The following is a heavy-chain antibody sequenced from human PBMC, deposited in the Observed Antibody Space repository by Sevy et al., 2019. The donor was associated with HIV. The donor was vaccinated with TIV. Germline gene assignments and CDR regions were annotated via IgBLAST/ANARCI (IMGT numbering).Heavy chain of an antibody. Sequence: GGSLRLSCAASGFTFSSYWINWVRQAPGKGLEWVGRIKSKTDGGTTDYAAPVKGRFTISREDSINTLYLQMNSLKTEDTAVYYCTTEVGTYCGGDCYSDFDYWGQGTLVTVSS. D-gene: IGHD2-21*02. CDR3: TTEVGTYCGGDCYSDFDY. J-gene: IGHJ4*02. CDR1: GFTFSSYW. CDR2: IKSKTDGGTT. V-gene: IGHV3-15*01.